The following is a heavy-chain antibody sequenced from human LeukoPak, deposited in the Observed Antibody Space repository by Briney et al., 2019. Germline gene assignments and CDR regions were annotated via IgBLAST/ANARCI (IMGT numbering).Heavy chain of an antibody. J-gene: IGHJ5*02. CDR2: ISSSGDTT. D-gene: IGHD1-26*01. V-gene: IGHV3-23*01. CDR3: AKDSGIFYGWFDP. CDR1: GFTFSSSA. Sequence: GGSLRLSCAASGFTFSSSAMSWVRQAPGKVLEWVLRISSSGDTTHYADSVRGRFTISRDNSKNTLYLQMNSLRAEDTAVYFCAKDSGIFYGWFDPWGQGTLVTVSS.